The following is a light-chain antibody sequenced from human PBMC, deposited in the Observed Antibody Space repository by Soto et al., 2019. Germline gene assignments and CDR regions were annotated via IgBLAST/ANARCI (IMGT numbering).Light chain of an antibody. J-gene: IGLJ1*01. V-gene: IGLV1-40*01. Sequence: QSVLTQPPSVSGAPGQRVTISCTGSSSNIGAGYDVHWYQQLPGTAPKLLIYGNSNRPSGAPDRFSGSKSGTSASLAITGLQAEDEADYSCQSHDNSLSGFYVFGTGTKVTVL. CDR3: QSHDNSLSGFYV. CDR1: SSNIGAGYD. CDR2: GNS.